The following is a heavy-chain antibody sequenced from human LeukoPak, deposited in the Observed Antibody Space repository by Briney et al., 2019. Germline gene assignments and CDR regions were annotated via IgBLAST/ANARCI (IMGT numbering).Heavy chain of an antibody. J-gene: IGHJ3*02. CDR1: GYTFSSYG. CDR3: ARAPSYLGGVAFDI. CDR2: ISADNGNT. Sequence: ASVKVSCKASGYTFSSYGISWVRQAPGQGLEWMGWISADNGNTNYAQKLQGRVTMTTDTSTSTAYMELRSLRSDDTAVYYCARAPSYLGGVAFDIWGQGTMVTVSS. V-gene: IGHV1-18*01. D-gene: IGHD2-21*01.